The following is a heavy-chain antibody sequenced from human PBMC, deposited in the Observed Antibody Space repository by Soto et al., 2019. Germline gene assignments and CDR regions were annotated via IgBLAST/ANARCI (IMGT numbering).Heavy chain of an antibody. J-gene: IGHJ2*01. Sequence: SETLSLSCTVSGASISSSNYYWGWIRQPPGKGLEWIGSIFYSGSTYYSPSLESRITISVDTSKNQFSLRLTSVTAADTAVYYCATTGAVAANRGWYFDLWGRGTLVTVSS. CDR2: IFYSGST. D-gene: IGHD6-19*01. V-gene: IGHV4-39*01. CDR3: ATTGAVAANRGWYFDL. CDR1: GASISSSNYY.